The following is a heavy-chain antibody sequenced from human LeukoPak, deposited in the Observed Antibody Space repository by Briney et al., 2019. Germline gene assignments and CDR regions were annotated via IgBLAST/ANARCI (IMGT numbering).Heavy chain of an antibody. J-gene: IGHJ4*02. D-gene: IGHD3-10*01. V-gene: IGHV3-21*01. CDR1: GFTFSSYS. CDR2: ISSSSSYI. Sequence: GGSLRLTCAASGFTFSSYSMNWVRQAPGKGLEWVSSISSSSSYIYYADSVKSRFTISRHNAKNSLYLQMNSLRAEDTAVYYCARDLFWSLRGSGSYHYWGQGTLVTVSS. CDR3: ARDLFWSLRGSGSYHY.